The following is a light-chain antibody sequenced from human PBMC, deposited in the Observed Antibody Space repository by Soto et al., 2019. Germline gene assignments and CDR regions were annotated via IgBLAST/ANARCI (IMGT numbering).Light chain of an antibody. CDR1: SSDVGGYNY. CDR3: SSYTTTSTVV. CDR2: DVY. Sequence: QSALTQPASVSGSPGQSITISCTGTSSDVGGYNYVSWFQQHPGKAPNLMIYDVYRRPSGVSYRFSGSKSGNTASLTISGLQAEEEADYYCSSYTTTSTVVFGGGTKLTAL. V-gene: IGLV2-14*01. J-gene: IGLJ2*01.